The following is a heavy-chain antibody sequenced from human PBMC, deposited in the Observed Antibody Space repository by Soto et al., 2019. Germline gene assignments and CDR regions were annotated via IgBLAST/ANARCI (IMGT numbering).Heavy chain of an antibody. V-gene: IGHV1-46*01. CDR3: AGLYNYDSSCYYDY. CDR1: RNSLTTYY. D-gene: IGHD3-22*01. J-gene: IGHJ4*02. CDR2: INPSCGMT. Sequence: SRNSLTTYYMHCLRETRGEGLEWIRIINPSCGMTTYAQNCQGKVTITRDTSTSTFNIELSTLTPEDLAVTYCAGLYNYDSSCYYDYWGQGTLVTVSS.